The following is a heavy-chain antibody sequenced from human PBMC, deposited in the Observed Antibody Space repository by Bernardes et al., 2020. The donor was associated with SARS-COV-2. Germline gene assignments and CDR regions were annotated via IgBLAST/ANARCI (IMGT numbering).Heavy chain of an antibody. CDR3: ANSVSGSGSYYPY. CDR1: GFTFDDYA. Sequence: GGSLRLSCAASGFTFDDYAMHWVRQAPGKGLEWVSGISWNSGSIGYADSVKGRFTISRDNAKNSLYLQMNSLRAEDTALYYCANSVSGSGSYYPYWGQGTLLTVSS. CDR2: ISWNSGSI. J-gene: IGHJ4*02. D-gene: IGHD3-10*01. V-gene: IGHV3-9*01.